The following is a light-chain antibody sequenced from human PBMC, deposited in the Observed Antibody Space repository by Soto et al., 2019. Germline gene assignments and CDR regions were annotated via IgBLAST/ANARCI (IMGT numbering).Light chain of an antibody. CDR3: QQYYNWPPYT. Sequence: EIVLTQSPATLSLSPGERATLSCRASQSVRTYLAWYQQKPGQAPRLLIHDVSDRATGIPARFSGSGSGTDFTLTISSLEPEDFAVYYCQQYYNWPPYTFGQGTKLDFK. CDR1: QSVRTY. J-gene: IGKJ2*01. V-gene: IGKV3-11*01. CDR2: DVS.